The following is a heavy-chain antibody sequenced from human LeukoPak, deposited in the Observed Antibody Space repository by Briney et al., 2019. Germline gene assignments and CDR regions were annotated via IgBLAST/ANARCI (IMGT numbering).Heavy chain of an antibody. CDR2: IFYSGST. D-gene: IGHD6-6*01. Sequence: SDSLSLTCTLSGGSICSGGSYWSWICGHPGNGLEWSGYIFYSGSTYYNPSLKSRVTISVDTSKNQFSLKLSSVTAADTAVYYCARTDSSSLLDYWGQGTLVTVSS. V-gene: IGHV4-31*03. CDR3: ARTDSSSLLDY. CDR1: GGSICSGGSY. J-gene: IGHJ4*02.